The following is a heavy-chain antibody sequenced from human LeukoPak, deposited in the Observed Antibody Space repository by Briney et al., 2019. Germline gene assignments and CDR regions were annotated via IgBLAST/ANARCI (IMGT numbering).Heavy chain of an antibody. CDR1: GYTFTSYG. CDR3: ARAGGIVVVPAANNWFDP. J-gene: IGHJ5*02. V-gene: IGHV1-18*01. CDR2: ISAYNGNA. Sequence: ASVKVSCKASGYTFTSYGISWVRQAPGQGLEWMGWISAYNGNANYAQKLQGRVTMTTDTSTSTAYMELRSLRSDDTAVYYCARAGGIVVVPAANNWFDPWGQGTLVTVSS. D-gene: IGHD2-2*01.